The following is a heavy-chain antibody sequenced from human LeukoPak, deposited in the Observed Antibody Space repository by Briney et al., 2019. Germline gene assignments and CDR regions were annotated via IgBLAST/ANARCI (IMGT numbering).Heavy chain of an antibody. D-gene: IGHD6-13*01. CDR1: GCTFTTHS. CDR3: VRASGAAALDF. V-gene: IGHV3-21*01. CDR2: INSGSSYI. J-gene: IGHJ4*02. Sequence: PGGSLRLSCAASGCTFTTHSMNWVRQAPGKGPEWVASINSGSSYITYTDSVKGRFTISRDNPEKSIYLQMNYLRAEDTALYYCVRASGAAALDFWGQGTLVTVTS.